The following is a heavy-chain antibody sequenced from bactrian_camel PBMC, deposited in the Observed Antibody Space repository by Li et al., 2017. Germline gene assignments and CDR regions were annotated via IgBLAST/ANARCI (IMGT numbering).Heavy chain of an antibody. V-gene: IGHV3S53*01. CDR3: AADRRRHGPPSLRPGDYSV. D-gene: IGHD2*01. J-gene: IGHJ4*01. CDR2: LASDGSS. CDR1: AYTPANVR. Sequence: HVQLVESGGGSVQAGGSLRLCCAFDAYTPANVRMAWFRQAPGKEREGVASLASDGSSIYANSLKGRFSISKDNARNWLDLQMESLEPGDTARYYCAADRRRHGPPSLRPGDYSVWGQGTQVTVS.